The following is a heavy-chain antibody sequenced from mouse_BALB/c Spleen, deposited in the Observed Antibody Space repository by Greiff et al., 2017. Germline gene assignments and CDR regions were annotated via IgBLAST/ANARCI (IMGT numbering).Heavy chain of an antibody. V-gene: IGHV5-6-4*01. D-gene: IGHD1-2*01. Sequence: EVQVVESGGGLVKPGGSLKLSCAASGFTLSSYTMSWVRQTPEKRLEWVATISSGGSYTYYPDSVKGRFTISRDNAKNTLYLQMSSLKSEDTAMYYCTRDNYYGYDYAMDYWGQGTSVTVSS. CDR3: TRDNYYGYDYAMDY. CDR1: GFTLSSYT. J-gene: IGHJ4*01. CDR2: ISSGGSYT.